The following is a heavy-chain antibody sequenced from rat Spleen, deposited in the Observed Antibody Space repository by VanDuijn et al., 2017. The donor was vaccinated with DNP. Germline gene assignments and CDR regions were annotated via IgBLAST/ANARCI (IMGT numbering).Heavy chain of an antibody. CDR3: TRNHYGPFDY. CDR2: ISSGGSS. CDR1: GFSLTKYG. D-gene: IGHD1-11*01. J-gene: IGHJ2*01. V-gene: IGHV2S8*01. Sequence: QVQLKESGPGLVQPSQTLSLTCTVSGFSLTKYGISWVRQTPGKGLDWVAAISSGGSSYFNSALKSRLSISRDTSKNQVFLKMNSLQTDDTGTYYCTRNHYGPFDYWGQGVMVTVSS.